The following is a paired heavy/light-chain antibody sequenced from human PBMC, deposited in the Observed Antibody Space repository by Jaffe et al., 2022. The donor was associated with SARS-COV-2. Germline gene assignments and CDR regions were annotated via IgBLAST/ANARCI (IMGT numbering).Light chain of an antibody. V-gene: IGKV1-16*01. Sequence: DIQMTQSPSSLSASVGDRVTITCRASQDINFYLAWFQQKPGKAPKSLIYAASSLQSGVPSRFSGSGSGTDFTLTISSLQPEDFATYYCQQYNSYPITFGPGTRLEIK. CDR1: QDINFY. CDR3: QQYNSYPIT. J-gene: IGKJ5*01. CDR2: AAS.
Heavy chain of an antibody. Sequence: EVQLVESGGGLIQPGGSLRLSCAASGFTVSSNFMSWVRQAPGRGLEWVSIIYSSGTIYYADSVKGRFTISRDNSKNTLYLQMNSLRVEDTAVYYCARDQWLAFQHWGQGTLVTVSS. CDR2: IYSSGTI. CDR1: GFTVSSNF. J-gene: IGHJ1*01. V-gene: IGHV3-53*01. CDR3: ARDQWLAFQH. D-gene: IGHD6-19*01.